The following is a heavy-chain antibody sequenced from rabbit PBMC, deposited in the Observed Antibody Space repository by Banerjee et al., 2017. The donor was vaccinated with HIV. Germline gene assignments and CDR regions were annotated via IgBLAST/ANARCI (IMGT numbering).Heavy chain of an antibody. J-gene: IGHJ6*01. V-gene: IGHV1S40*01. CDR3: VREGYASSSGYYPYGMDL. Sequence: QSLEESGGGLVQPEGSLTLTCTASGFSFSSSYYMCWVRHAPGQGLEWIGYIDPVFGSTYYASWVNGRFTISSHNAQNTLYLQLNSLTAADTATYFCVREGYASSSGYYPYGMDLWGPGTLVTDS. CDR2: IDPVFGST. CDR1: GFSFSSSYY. D-gene: IGHD1-1*01.